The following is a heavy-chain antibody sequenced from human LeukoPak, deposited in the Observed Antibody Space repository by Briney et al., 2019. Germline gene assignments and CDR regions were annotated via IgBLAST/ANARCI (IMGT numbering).Heavy chain of an antibody. Sequence: PSETLSLTCTVSGGSISSGDYYWSWIRQPPGKGLEWIGYIYYSGSTYYNPSLKSRVTISVDTSKNQFSLKLSSVTAADTAVYYCARSGHQAWVTYWGQGTLVTVSS. CDR2: IYYSGST. V-gene: IGHV4-30-4*01. D-gene: IGHD4-23*01. CDR3: ARSGHQAWVTY. CDR1: GGSISSGDYY. J-gene: IGHJ4*02.